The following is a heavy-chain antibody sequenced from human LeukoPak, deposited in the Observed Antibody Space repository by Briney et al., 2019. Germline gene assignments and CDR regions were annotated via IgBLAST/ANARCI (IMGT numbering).Heavy chain of an antibody. CDR2: IYYSGST. V-gene: IGHV4-59*01. J-gene: IGHJ5*02. D-gene: IGHD1-26*01. CDR1: GGSISSYY. CDR3: AIYSGSYQGWFDP. Sequence: PSETLSLTCTVSGGSISSYYWSWIRQPPGKGLEWMGYIYYSGSTNYNPSLKSRVTISVDTSKNQFSLKLSSVTAADTAVYYCAIYSGSYQGWFDPWGQGTLVTVSS.